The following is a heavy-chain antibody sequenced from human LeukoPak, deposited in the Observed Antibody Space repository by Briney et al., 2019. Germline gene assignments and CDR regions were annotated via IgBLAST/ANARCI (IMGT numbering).Heavy chain of an antibody. CDR2: IYPGDSDT. Sequence: GESLRISCKGSGYSFTSYWISWVRQMPGKGLEWMGIIYPGDSDTRYSPSFQGQVTISADKSISTAYLQWSSLKASDTAMYYCARRERGALTLPDYWGQGTLVTVSS. CDR3: ARRERGALTLPDY. V-gene: IGHV5-51*01. D-gene: IGHD1-26*01. CDR1: GYSFTSYW. J-gene: IGHJ4*02.